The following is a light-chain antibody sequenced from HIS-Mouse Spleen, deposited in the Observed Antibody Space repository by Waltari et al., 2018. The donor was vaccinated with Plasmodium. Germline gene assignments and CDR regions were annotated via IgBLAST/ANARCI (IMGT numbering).Light chain of an antibody. J-gene: IGLJ3*02. CDR3: YSTDSSGNHRV. CDR2: EDS. Sequence: SYELTQPPSVSVSPGQTARITCSGDALPKKYAYWYQQKSGQAPVLGIYEDSKRPSGIPVGFSGSSSGTMATLTISGAQVEDEADYYCYSTDSSGNHRVFGRGTKLTVL. CDR1: ALPKKY. V-gene: IGLV3-10*01.